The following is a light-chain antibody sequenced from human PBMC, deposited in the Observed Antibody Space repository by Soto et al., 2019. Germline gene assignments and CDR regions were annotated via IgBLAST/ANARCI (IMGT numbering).Light chain of an antibody. CDR2: DTT. V-gene: IGLV7-46*01. J-gene: IGLJ1*01. Sequence: QAVVTQEPSLTVSPGGTVTLTCGSSTGAVTNGHYPYWFQQKPGQAPRTLIYDTTNRHSWTPARFSGSLLGGKAALTLSGAQPEDEAEYYCLFSYIGPYVFGTGTTLTVL. CDR1: TGAVTNGHY. CDR3: LFSYIGPYV.